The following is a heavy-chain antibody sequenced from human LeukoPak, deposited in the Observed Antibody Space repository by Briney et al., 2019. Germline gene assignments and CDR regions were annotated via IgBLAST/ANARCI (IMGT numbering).Heavy chain of an antibody. D-gene: IGHD3-3*01. Sequence: GGSLRLSCAASGFTFSNAWMSWVRQAPGKGLEWVGRIKSKTDGGTTDYAAPVKGRFTISRDDSKNTLYLQMNSLKTEDTAVYYCTTDPYCDFWSGYSPNWFDPWGQGTLVTVSS. CDR2: IKSKTDGGTT. V-gene: IGHV3-15*01. CDR1: GFTFSNAW. J-gene: IGHJ5*02. CDR3: TTDPYCDFWSGYSPNWFDP.